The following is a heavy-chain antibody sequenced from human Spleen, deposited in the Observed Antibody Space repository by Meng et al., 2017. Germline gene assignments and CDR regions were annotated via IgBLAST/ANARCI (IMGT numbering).Heavy chain of an antibody. Sequence: ASVKVSCKASGYIFISYSMHWVRRAPGQGLEWMGRINPKSGDTHYAQRFQGRVTMTGDTSISTAYMELSGLRSDDTAMYYCARDEDISAAGKLFGDYWGQGTLVTVSS. CDR2: INPKSGDT. CDR1: GYIFISYS. D-gene: IGHD6-13*01. V-gene: IGHV1-2*06. J-gene: IGHJ4*02. CDR3: ARDEDISAAGKLFGDY.